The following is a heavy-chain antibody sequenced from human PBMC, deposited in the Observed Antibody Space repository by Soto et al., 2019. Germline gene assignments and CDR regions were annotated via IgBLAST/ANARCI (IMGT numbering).Heavy chain of an antibody. CDR3: ARDLDYGGNSRGVFAP. J-gene: IGHJ5*02. D-gene: IGHD4-17*01. CDR1: GYTFTSYG. Sequence: ASVKVSCKASGYTFTSYGISWVRQAPGQGLEWMGWISAYNGNTNYAQKLQGRVTMTPDTSTSPAYMELRRLRSDDTAVYYCARDLDYGGNSRGVFAPWGQGTLVTVSS. V-gene: IGHV1-18*01. CDR2: ISAYNGNT.